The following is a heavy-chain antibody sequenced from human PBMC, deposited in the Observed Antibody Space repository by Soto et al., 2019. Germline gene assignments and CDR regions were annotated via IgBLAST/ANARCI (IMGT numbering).Heavy chain of an antibody. J-gene: IGHJ4*02. V-gene: IGHV1-46*03. CDR3: ATDDLAYCSGGSCRTDADY. D-gene: IGHD2-15*01. CDR2: INPSGGST. CDR1: GYTFTSYY. Sequence: ASVKVSCKASGYTFTSYYMHWVRQAPGQGPEWMGIINPSGGSTSYAQKFQGRVTMTRDTSTSTVDMELSSLRSEDTAVYYCATDDLAYCSGGSCRTDADYWGQ.